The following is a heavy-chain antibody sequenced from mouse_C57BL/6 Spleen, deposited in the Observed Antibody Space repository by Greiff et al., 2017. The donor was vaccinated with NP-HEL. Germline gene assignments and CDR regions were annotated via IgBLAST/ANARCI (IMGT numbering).Heavy chain of an antibody. Sequence: VQLQQSGAELVRPGASVTLSCKASGYTFTDYEMHWVKQTPVHGLEWIGAIDPETGGTAYNQKFKGKAILTADKSSSTAYMELRSLTSEDSAVYYCTRGRITTGVMDYWGQGTSVTVSS. CDR3: TRGRITTGVMDY. CDR1: GYTFTDYE. CDR2: IDPETGGT. V-gene: IGHV1-15*01. D-gene: IGHD2-4*01. J-gene: IGHJ4*01.